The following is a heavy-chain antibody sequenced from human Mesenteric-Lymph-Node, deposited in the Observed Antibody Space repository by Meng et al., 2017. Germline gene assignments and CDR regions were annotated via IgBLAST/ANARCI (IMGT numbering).Heavy chain of an antibody. J-gene: IGHJ3*02. Sequence: GESLKISCAASGFTFSSYSMNWVRQAPGKGLEWVSSISSSSSYIYYADSVKGRFTISRDNAKNSLYLQMNSLRAEDTAVYYCARDHITMVRGVISTDAFDIWGQGTMVTVSS. V-gene: IGHV3-21*01. CDR2: ISSSSSYI. D-gene: IGHD3-10*01. CDR1: GFTFSSYS. CDR3: ARDHITMVRGVISTDAFDI.